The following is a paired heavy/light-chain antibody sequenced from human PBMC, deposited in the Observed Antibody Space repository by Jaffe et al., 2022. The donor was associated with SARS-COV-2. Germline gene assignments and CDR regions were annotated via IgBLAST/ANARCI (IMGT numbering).Heavy chain of an antibody. D-gene: IGHD2-8*02. V-gene: IGHV1-3*01. Sequence: VHLVQSGTEVRRPGASVNISCRTSGYTFTKFAVQWVRQVPGQGLEWIGWIHAAAGHTKYSRDLEDRVIIDRDTSTTTAYMELSSLRSEDTAIYYCARGTAREGFDYWGQGTLLTVSS. J-gene: IGHJ4*02. CDR2: IHAAAGHT. CDR3: ARGTAREGFDY. CDR1: GYTFTKFA.
Light chain of an antibody. CDR3: QNFDSAPLT. CDR2: DAS. CDR1: RDIEDY. J-gene: IGKJ4*01. Sequence: DIQMTQSPSSLAASVGDRVTVTCRASRDIEDYLVWYQQKPGKAPKLLIYDASTLQSGVPSRFSGSGSGTDFTLTISSLQPEDVATYYCQNFDSAPLTFGGGTKVEVK. V-gene: IGKV1-27*01.